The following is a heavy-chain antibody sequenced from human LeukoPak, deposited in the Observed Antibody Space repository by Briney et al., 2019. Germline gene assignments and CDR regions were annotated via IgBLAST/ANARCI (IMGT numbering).Heavy chain of an antibody. J-gene: IGHJ3*02. CDR3: ARAGYCSSSNCYINAFDI. CDR1: GYTLTSYD. V-gene: IGHV1-18*01. CDR2: ISTYNGNT. Sequence: ASVKVSCKASGYTLTSYDINWVRQAPGQGLEWMGWISTYNGNTNYAQKFQGRVTLTADTSTSTAYMELRRLTSDDAALYYCARAGYCSSSNCYINAFDIWGQGTMVTVSS. D-gene: IGHD2-2*02.